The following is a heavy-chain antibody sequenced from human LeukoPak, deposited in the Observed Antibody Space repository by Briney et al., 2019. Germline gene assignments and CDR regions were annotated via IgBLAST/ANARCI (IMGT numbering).Heavy chain of an antibody. CDR3: ARRFGEYSFDY. CDR2: IYPGDSDT. CDR1: GYSFTSYW. J-gene: IGHJ4*02. Sequence: GESLKISCQGSGYSFTSYWIGWVRQMPGKGLEWMGIIYPGDSDTRYSPSFQGQVTISADKSISTAFLQWSGLKASDTAMYYCARRFGEYSFDYWGQGTLVTVSS. V-gene: IGHV5-51*01. D-gene: IGHD3-10*01.